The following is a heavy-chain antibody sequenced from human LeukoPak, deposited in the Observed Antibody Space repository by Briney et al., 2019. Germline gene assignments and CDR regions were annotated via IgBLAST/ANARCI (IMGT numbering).Heavy chain of an antibody. J-gene: IGHJ4*02. Sequence: GGSLRLSCAASGFTFSSYEMNWVRQAPGKGLEWVSYISSSGSTIYYADSVKGRFTISRDNSKNTLYLQMNSLRAEDTAVYYCARDRSSSSGLDYWGQGTLVTVSS. CDR3: ARDRSSSSGLDY. CDR2: ISSSGSTI. V-gene: IGHV3-48*03. D-gene: IGHD6-6*01. CDR1: GFTFSSYE.